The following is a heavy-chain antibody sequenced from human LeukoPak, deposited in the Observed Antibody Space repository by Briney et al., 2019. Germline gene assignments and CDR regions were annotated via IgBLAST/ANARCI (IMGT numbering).Heavy chain of an antibody. J-gene: IGHJ3*02. D-gene: IGHD2-2*01. CDR2: IYSGGST. V-gene: IGHV3-53*01. Sequence: QPGGSLRLSCAASGFTVSSNYMSWVRQAPGKGLEWVSVIYSGGSTYYADSVKGRFTISRDNSKNTLYLQMNSLRAEDTAVYYCARTQWGVVPAAIPLDAFDIWGQGTMVTVSS. CDR3: ARTQWGVVPAAIPLDAFDI. CDR1: GFTVSSNY.